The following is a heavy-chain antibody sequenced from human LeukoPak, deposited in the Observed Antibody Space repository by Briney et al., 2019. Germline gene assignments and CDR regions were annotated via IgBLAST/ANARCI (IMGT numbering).Heavy chain of an antibody. J-gene: IGHJ4*02. D-gene: IGHD3-9*01. Sequence: GGSLRLSCAASGFTFSGYAMSSVRQSPGKGLEWVSAISGGGGTTYYAYYADSVKGRFTISRDNSKNTLYLLMNSLRAEDTAVYYRAKFYDILTGYIDYWGQGTLVTVSS. V-gene: IGHV3-23*01. CDR2: ISGGGGTTYYA. CDR3: AKFYDILTGYIDY. CDR1: GFTFSGYA.